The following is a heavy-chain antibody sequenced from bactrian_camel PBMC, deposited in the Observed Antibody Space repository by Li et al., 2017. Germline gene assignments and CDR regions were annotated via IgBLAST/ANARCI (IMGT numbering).Heavy chain of an antibody. CDR1: GFPISNQW. D-gene: IGHD6*01. V-gene: IGHV3S1*01. Sequence: QVKLVESGGGLVRPGASLRLSCVVSGFPISNQWMYWVRQAPGKGLEWVSFITTGAGVTYYADSVKGRFTISRDNAKNTLYLQMNSLKTEDMAMYYCATEAGGYWGRGTQVTVS. CDR3: ATEAGGY. J-gene: IGHJ6*01. CDR2: ITTGAGVT.